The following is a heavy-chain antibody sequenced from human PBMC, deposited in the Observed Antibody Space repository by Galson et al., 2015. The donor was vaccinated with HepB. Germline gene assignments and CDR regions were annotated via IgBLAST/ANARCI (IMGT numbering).Heavy chain of an antibody. CDR1: GYRFTRYG. V-gene: IGHV1-18*01. J-gene: IGHJ4*02. Sequence: SVKVSCKASGYRFTRYGIHWVRQAPGQGLEWMGWVSAYSGNTDYVQKFRGRVTMTTDTSTTTAYMELRSLTSDDTAVYYCARDGESGSYFTPNFDSWGQGTLVTVSS. CDR2: VSAYSGNT. D-gene: IGHD1-26*01. CDR3: ARDGESGSYFTPNFDS.